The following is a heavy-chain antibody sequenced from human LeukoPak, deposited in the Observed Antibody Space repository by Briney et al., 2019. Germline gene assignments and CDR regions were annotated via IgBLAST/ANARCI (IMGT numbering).Heavy chain of an antibody. Sequence: ASVRVSCKASGYTFTGYYMHWVRQAPGQGLEWMGWINPNSGDTNYAQNFQGRVTMTRDTSISTAYMELHRLRSDDTAVYYCARGTVPAALVDYWGQGTLVTVSS. D-gene: IGHD2-2*01. CDR2: INPNSGDT. CDR3: ARGTVPAALVDY. CDR1: GYTFTGYY. J-gene: IGHJ4*02. V-gene: IGHV1-2*02.